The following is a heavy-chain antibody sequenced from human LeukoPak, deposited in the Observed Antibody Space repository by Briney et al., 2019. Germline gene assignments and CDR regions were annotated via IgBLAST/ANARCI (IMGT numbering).Heavy chain of an antibody. CDR2: IYYSGST. D-gene: IGHD2-2*01. CDR1: GGSISSGGYC. V-gene: IGHV4-31*03. CDR3: ARSLGYCGSTTCHPQWFDP. Sequence: EPSQTLSLTCTVSGGSISSGGYCWSWIRQHPGKGLEWIGYIYYSGSTYYNPSLKSRVIISVDTSKNQFSLKLSSVTAADTAVYYCARSLGYCGSTTCHPQWFDPWGQGTLVTVSS. J-gene: IGHJ5*02.